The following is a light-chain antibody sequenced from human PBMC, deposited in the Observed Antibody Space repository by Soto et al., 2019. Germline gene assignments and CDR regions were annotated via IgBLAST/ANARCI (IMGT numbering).Light chain of an antibody. CDR1: QSIVTY. V-gene: IGKV1-39*01. J-gene: IGKJ4*01. CDR3: QQSFTFPPT. CDR2: GAS. Sequence: DIQMTQSPSSLSASVGDRVAITCRASQSIVTYLNWYQQKPGKPPKLLIYGASHLPSGVPSRFSGTGSGIGFTLTISSLQTEDFATYYCQQSFTFPPTFGGGTKV.